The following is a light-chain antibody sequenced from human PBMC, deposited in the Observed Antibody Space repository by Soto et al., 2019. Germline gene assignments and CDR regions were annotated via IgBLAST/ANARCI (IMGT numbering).Light chain of an antibody. J-gene: IGKJ1*01. Sequence: DIQMTQSPSSLSASVGDRVTITCRASQGISNYLAWYQQQPGKVPKLLIYVASTLQAGVPSRFSGSGSGTDFTLTISSLQPEDFATYYCQKYNSAPWTVGQGTKVEIK. CDR3: QKYNSAPWT. CDR2: VAS. V-gene: IGKV1-27*01. CDR1: QGISNY.